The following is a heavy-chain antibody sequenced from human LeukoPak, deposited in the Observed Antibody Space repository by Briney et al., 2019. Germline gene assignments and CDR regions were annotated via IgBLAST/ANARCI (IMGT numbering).Heavy chain of an antibody. CDR3: AREKGFGELLFDY. Sequence: ASVKVSCMSSGYTFTGYYMHGVRQAPGQGLEWMGWINPNSGGTNYAQKFQGRVTMTRDTSISTAYMELSSLRSDDTAVYYCAREKGFGELLFDYWGQGTLVTVSS. CDR1: GYTFTGYY. J-gene: IGHJ4*02. D-gene: IGHD3-10*01. CDR2: INPNSGGT. V-gene: IGHV1-2*02.